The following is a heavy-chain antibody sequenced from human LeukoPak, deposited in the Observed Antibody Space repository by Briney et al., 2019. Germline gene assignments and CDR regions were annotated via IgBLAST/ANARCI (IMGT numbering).Heavy chain of an antibody. CDR2: IYYSGST. Sequence: SETLSLTCTVSGGSVNSGGYYWTWLRQHPGKGLEWIGYIYYSGSTYYNPSLKSRLTISVDTSKNQFSLKLNSVTAADTAVYYCARDTGYDLIWGQGTLVTVSS. CDR3: ARDTGYDLI. CDR1: GGSVNSGGYY. D-gene: IGHD5-12*01. J-gene: IGHJ4*02. V-gene: IGHV4-31*03.